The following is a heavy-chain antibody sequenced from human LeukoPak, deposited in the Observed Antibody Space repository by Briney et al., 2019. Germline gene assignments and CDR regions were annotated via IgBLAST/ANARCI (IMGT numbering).Heavy chain of an antibody. V-gene: IGHV1-46*01. CDR3: ARGYSDTSGLQPNDY. CDR1: GYTLTSYY. D-gene: IGHD3-22*01. CDR2: INPSGGST. J-gene: IGHJ4*02. Sequence: ASVKVSCKASGYTLTSYYMHWVRQAPGQGLEWMGIINPSGGSTNYAQKFQGRVTMTRDMSTRTVYMELNSLRAEDTAVYYCARGYSDTSGLQPNDYWGQGTLVTVSS.